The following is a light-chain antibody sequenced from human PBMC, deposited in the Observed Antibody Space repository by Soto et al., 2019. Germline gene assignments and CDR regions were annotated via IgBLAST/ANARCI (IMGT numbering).Light chain of an antibody. J-gene: IGKJ1*01. CDR3: QQSYGTPWT. CDR2: DVS. Sequence: DIQMTQSPSSLAASVGDRVTITCRASQNIRTYLNWYQQKPGKAPNLLIYDVSSLQSGVPSRFSGSGSGTGFSLTISSLQPEDFATYYCQQSYGTPWTFGQGTKVEIK. V-gene: IGKV1-39*01. CDR1: QNIRTY.